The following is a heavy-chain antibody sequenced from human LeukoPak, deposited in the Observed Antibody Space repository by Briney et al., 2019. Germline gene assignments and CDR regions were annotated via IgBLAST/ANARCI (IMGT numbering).Heavy chain of an antibody. Sequence: SETLSLTCAVSGGSISSGGYSWSWIRQPPGKGLEWIGYIYHSGSTYYNPSLKSRVTISVDRSKNQFSLKLSSVTAADTAVYYCATTPHGIAVSYWGQGTLVTVSS. CDR2: IYHSGST. CDR3: ATTPHGIAVSY. J-gene: IGHJ4*02. D-gene: IGHD6-19*01. V-gene: IGHV4-30-2*01. CDR1: GGSISSGGYS.